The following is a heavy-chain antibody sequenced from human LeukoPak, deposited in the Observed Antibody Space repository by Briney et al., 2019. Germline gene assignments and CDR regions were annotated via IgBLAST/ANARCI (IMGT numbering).Heavy chain of an antibody. CDR3: ARGLRVVVAANYYYGMDV. Sequence: SVKVSCKASGGTFSSYAISWVRQAPGQGLEWMGRIIPILGIANYAQKFQGRVTITADKSTSTAYMELSSLRSEDTAVYYCARGLRVVVAANYYYGMDVWGKGTTVTVSS. D-gene: IGHD2-15*01. J-gene: IGHJ6*04. CDR2: IIPILGIA. CDR1: GGTFSSYA. V-gene: IGHV1-69*04.